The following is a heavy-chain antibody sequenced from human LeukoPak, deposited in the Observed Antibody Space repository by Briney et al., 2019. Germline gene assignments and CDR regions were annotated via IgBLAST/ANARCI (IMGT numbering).Heavy chain of an antibody. D-gene: IGHD1-26*01. V-gene: IGHV3-23*01. Sequence: PGGTLRLSCAASGFTFSSYAMNWVRQAPGKGLEWVSAISGSGGNTYYADSVKGRFTISRDNSKNTLYLQMNSLRAEDTAVYYCAKGTLPRKFDYWSQGTLVTVSS. J-gene: IGHJ4*02. CDR2: ISGSGGNT. CDR1: GFTFSSYA. CDR3: AKGTLPRKFDY.